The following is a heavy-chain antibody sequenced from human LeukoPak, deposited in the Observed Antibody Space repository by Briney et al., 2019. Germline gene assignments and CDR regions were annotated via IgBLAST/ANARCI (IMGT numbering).Heavy chain of an antibody. J-gene: IGHJ4*02. V-gene: IGHV4-34*01. CDR3: ARGWGY. Sequence: SETLSLTCAVYGGSFSGYYWSWIRQPPGKGLEWIGEINHSGSTNYNPSLKSRVTISVDTSKNQFSLKLSSVTAADTAVYYCARGWGYWGQGTLVTVSS. CDR2: INHSGST. CDR1: GGSFSGYY. D-gene: IGHD3-16*01.